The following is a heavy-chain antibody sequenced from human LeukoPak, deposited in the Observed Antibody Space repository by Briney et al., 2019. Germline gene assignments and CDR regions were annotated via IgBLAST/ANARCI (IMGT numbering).Heavy chain of an antibody. CDR3: ARDSGYYYGSGFDY. CDR2: ISYDGSNK. J-gene: IGHJ4*02. Sequence: GGSLRLSCAASGFTFSSYAMSWVRQAPGKGLEWVAVISYDGSNKFYADSVKGRFTISRDNSKNTLYLQMNSLRAEDTAVYYCARDSGYYYGSGFDYWGQGTLVTVSS. V-gene: IGHV3-30-3*01. D-gene: IGHD3-10*01. CDR1: GFTFSSYA.